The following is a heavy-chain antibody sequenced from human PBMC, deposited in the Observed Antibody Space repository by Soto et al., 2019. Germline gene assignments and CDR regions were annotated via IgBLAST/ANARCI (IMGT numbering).Heavy chain of an antibody. CDR1: GDSVSSNSAA. V-gene: IGHV6-1*01. J-gene: IGHJ4*02. CDR3: ARGVVPSSGSFDY. CDR2: TYYRSKWFN. Sequence: QVQLQLSGPGLVKPSQTLSLTCAISGDSVSSNSAAWSWIRQSPSRGLEWLGRTYYRSKWFNDYAVSVKSRISINPDTSKNQFSLQLNSVTPEDTAVYYCARGVVPSSGSFDYWGQGTLVTVSS. D-gene: IGHD2-2*01.